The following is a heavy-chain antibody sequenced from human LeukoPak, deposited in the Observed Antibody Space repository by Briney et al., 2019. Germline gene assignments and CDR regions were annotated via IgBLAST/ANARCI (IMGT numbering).Heavy chain of an antibody. V-gene: IGHV4-34*01. Sequence: SETLSLTCAVYGGSFSGYYWSWIRQPPGKGLEWIGEINHSGSTNYNPSLKSRVTISVDTSKNQFSLKLSSVPAADTAVYYCARVNYDFWSGKYWYFDLWGRGTLVTVSS. CDR1: GGSFSGYY. CDR3: ARVNYDFWSGKYWYFDL. J-gene: IGHJ2*01. D-gene: IGHD3-3*01. CDR2: INHSGST.